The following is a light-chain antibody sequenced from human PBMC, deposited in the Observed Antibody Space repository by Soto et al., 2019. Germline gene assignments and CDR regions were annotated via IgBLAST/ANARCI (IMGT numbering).Light chain of an antibody. CDR3: QQHCDWPPYT. J-gene: IGKJ2*01. CDR1: QTVRSSY. Sequence: EIVLTQSPATLSLSPGQRATLSCRASQTVRSSYLAWYQQKPGQAPRLLIYDASDRATGIPARFSGSGSGTNFTLTISSLEPEDFAVYYCQQHCDWPPYTFGQGTKLEIK. CDR2: DAS. V-gene: IGKV3-11*01.